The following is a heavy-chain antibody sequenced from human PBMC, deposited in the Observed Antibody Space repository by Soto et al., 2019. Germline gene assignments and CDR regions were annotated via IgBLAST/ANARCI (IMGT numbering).Heavy chain of an antibody. V-gene: IGHV4-31*03. CDR3: ARALGSSPLSY. CDR2: LHHSGIT. D-gene: IGHD3-10*01. J-gene: IGHJ4*02. CDR1: GDSISSGGYY. Sequence: SETLSLTCNVSGDSISSGGYYWTWIRHHPGKGLEWIGYLHHSGITHYNPSLKSRVTTSVDTTKNQFSLSLSSVTAADTAVYYCARALGSSPLSYWGQGTLVTVSS.